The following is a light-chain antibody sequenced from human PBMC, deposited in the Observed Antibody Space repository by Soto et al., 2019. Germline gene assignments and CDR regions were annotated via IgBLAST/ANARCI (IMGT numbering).Light chain of an antibody. CDR3: CSYAGGSNV. CDR2: EGS. Sequence: QSALTQPASVSESPGQSITISCTGTSSDVGSYEFVSWYQQYPGKAPKLMIYEGSKRPSGVSDRFSGSKSGNTASLTISGLQAEDAADYFCCSYAGGSNVFGAGTKLTVL. CDR1: SSDVGSYEF. V-gene: IGLV2-23*03. J-gene: IGLJ1*01.